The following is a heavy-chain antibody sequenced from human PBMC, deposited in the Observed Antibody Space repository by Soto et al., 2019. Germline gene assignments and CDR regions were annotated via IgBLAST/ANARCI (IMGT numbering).Heavy chain of an antibody. J-gene: IGHJ4*02. CDR2: IWDDGSNK. D-gene: IGHD3-3*01. CDR3: AKEFWSGPFDY. V-gene: IGHV3-33*06. CDR1: GFXXSSYG. Sequence: QVQLVESGGGVVQPGRSLRLSCAASGFXXSSYGMHWVRQAPGKGLEWVAVIWDDGSNKYYADSVKGRFTISRDNSKNTLYLQMNSLRAEDTAVYYCAKEFWSGPFDYWGQGTLVTVSS.